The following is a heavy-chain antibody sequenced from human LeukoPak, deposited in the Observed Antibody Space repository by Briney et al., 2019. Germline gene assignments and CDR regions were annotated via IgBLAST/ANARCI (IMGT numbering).Heavy chain of an antibody. CDR2: IYYSGST. J-gene: IGHJ2*01. V-gene: IGHV4-39*01. Sequence: SETLSLTCTVSGGSMSSSSYYWGWIRQPPGKGLEWIGSIYYSGSTYCNPSLKSRVTIFVDTSRNQFSLRLSSVTAADTAVYYCANLAAALPGNWYFDLWGRGTLVTVSS. CDR1: GGSMSSSSYY. CDR3: ANLAAALPGNWYFDL. D-gene: IGHD6-13*01.